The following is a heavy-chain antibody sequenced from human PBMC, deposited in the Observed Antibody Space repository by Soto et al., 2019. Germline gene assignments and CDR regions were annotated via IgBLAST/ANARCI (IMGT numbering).Heavy chain of an antibody. CDR3: ARSYYDSSGFAVDP. Sequence: QTQLQESGPGLVKPSETLSLTCTVSGASVSSGYWSWIRQPPGKGLEWIGFMYLGGSFNYNPSLSRRATISGDTCTNQFSPRLTSVPAADTAVYYCARSYYDSSGFAVDPWGQGTLVTVSS. CDR2: MYLGGSF. V-gene: IGHV4-59*02. CDR1: GASVSSGY. J-gene: IGHJ5*02. D-gene: IGHD3-16*01.